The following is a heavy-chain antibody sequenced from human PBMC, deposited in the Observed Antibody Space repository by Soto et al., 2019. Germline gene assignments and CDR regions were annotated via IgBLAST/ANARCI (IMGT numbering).Heavy chain of an antibody. CDR3: AKGQYDYYYGMEV. J-gene: IGHJ6*02. CDR2: ISGSGGST. CDR1: GFTFSSYA. V-gene: IGHV3-23*01. Sequence: EVQLLESGGGLVQPGGSLRLSCAASGFTFSSYAMYWVRQAPGKGLEWVSGISGSGGSTYYGDSVKGRFTISRDNSKNTLYLQMNSLRAEDTAVYYCAKGQYDYYYGMEVWGQGTTVTGSS.